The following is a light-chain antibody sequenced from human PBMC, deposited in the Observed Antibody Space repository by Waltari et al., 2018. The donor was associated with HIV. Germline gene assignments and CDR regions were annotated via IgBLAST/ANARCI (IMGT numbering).Light chain of an antibody. CDR2: GAS. CDR3: QQYGDSRT. Sequence: EILLTQSPGTLSLSPGERATLSCRASQSVSSSYLAWYQQKPGQAPRLLIYGASSRATGIPDRFSGSGSGTDFTLTISRLEPEDFAVYYCQQYGDSRTFGQGTKLEIK. V-gene: IGKV3-20*01. J-gene: IGKJ2*02. CDR1: QSVSSSY.